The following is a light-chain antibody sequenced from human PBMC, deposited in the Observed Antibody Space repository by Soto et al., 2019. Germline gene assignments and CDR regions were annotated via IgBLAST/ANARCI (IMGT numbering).Light chain of an antibody. J-gene: IGKJ4*01. V-gene: IGKV3-20*01. CDR2: GAS. CDR1: QSVSSSY. Sequence: EIVLTQSPGTLSLSPGERATLSCRASQSVSSSYLAWYQQKPGQAPRLLIYGASSRATGIPDRFSGSGSGTDFTLTTSRLEPEDVAVYYCQKYGSSPGLTLGAGTKVDIK. CDR3: QKYGSSPGLT.